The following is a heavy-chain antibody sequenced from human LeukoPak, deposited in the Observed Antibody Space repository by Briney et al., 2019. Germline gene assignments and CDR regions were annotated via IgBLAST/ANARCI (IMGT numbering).Heavy chain of an antibody. D-gene: IGHD3-3*01. V-gene: IGHV4-39*01. J-gene: IGHJ4*02. CDR3: ARQGARFLEWLLPYYFDY. CDR1: GGSISSSSYY. CDR2: IYYSGST. Sequence: SETLSLTCTVSGGSISSSSYYWGWIRQPPGKGLEWIGSIYYSGSTYYNPSLKSRVTISVDTSKNQFSLKLISVTAADTAVYYCARQGARFLEWLLPYYFDYWGQGTLVTVSS.